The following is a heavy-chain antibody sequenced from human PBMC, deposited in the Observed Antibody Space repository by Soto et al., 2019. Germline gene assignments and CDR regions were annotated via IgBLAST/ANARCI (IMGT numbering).Heavy chain of an antibody. V-gene: IGHV4-39*01. J-gene: IGHJ6*03. CDR1: GGSISSSSYY. CDR2: IYYSGST. D-gene: IGHD2-2*01. Sequence: SETLSLTCTVSGGSISSSSYYWGWIRQPPGKGLEWIGSIYYSGSTYYNPPLKSRVTISVDTSKNQFSLKLSSVTAADTAVYYCARLGCSSTSCYDYYYYYMDVWGKGTTVTVSS. CDR3: ARLGCSSTSCYDYYYYYMDV.